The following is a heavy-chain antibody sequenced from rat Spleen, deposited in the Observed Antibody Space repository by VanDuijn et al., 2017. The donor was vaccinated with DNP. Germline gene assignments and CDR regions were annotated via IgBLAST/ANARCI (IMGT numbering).Heavy chain of an antibody. V-gene: IGHV3-1*01. D-gene: IGHD1-3*01. Sequence: EVQVKESGPGLVKPSQSLSLTCSVTGYSITSDYWAWIRKFPGNKMEWMGYISYGGYTNSNPSLKSRTSITRDTSKNQFFLQLNSVTTEDTATYYCARTGLYGNFVPFDFWGQGVMVTVSS. CDR2: ISYGGYT. CDR3: ARTGLYGNFVPFDF. J-gene: IGHJ2*01. CDR1: GYSITSDY.